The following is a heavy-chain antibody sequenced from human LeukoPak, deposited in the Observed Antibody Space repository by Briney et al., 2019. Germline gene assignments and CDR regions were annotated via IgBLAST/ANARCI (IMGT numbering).Heavy chain of an antibody. Sequence: WATLSLTCTVSGGFISSYNGSWLRQPPGGGLEWVVYIYYSGSTNYNPSLKGRVTISVDTSNNQFSLKLRSLSAADTAVYYCVRGYYDYVWGGYRIHFDYWGQGTLVTVSS. CDR2: IYYSGST. CDR3: VRGYYDYVWGGYRIHFDY. V-gene: IGHV4-59*01. J-gene: IGHJ4*02. CDR1: GGFISSYN. D-gene: IGHD3-16*02.